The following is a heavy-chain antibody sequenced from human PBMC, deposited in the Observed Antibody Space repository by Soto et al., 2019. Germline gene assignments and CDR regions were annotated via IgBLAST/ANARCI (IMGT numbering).Heavy chain of an antibody. J-gene: IGHJ6*02. CDR1: GFTFSGSA. V-gene: IGHV3-73*02. CDR3: TSSESPGYDILTCPLGGYGMDV. Sequence: EVQLVESGGGLVQPGGSLKLSCAASGFTFSGSAMHWVRQASGKGLEWVGRIRSKANSYATAYAASVKGRFTISRDDSKNTAYLQMNSLKTEDTAVYYCTSSESPGYDILTCPLGGYGMDVWGQGTTVTVSS. D-gene: IGHD3-9*01. CDR2: IRSKANSYAT.